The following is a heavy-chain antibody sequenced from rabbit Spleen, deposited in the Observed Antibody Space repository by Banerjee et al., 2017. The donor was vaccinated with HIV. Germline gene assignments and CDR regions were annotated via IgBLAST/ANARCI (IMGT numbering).Heavy chain of an antibody. CDR2: AYAGSSDST. Sequence: QSLEESGGDLVKPGTSLTLTCKASGFSFNEFSFNSGYDMCWVRQAPGKGLEWVACAYAGSSDSTYSATWAKGRFTISKTSSTTVTLQKTSLTAADTATYFCARGGGLWGQGTLVTVS. CDR1: GFSFNEFSFNSGYD. CDR3: ARGGGL. V-gene: IGHV1S40*01. J-gene: IGHJ4*01.